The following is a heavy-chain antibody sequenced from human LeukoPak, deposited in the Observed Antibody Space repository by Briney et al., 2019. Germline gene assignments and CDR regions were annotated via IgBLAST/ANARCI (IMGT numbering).Heavy chain of an antibody. CDR3: ARGGSSGYYLYYFDY. CDR1: GYSFTSYW. D-gene: IGHD3-22*01. CDR2: IYPGDSDT. J-gene: IGHJ4*02. V-gene: IGHV5-51*01. Sequence: GESLKISCKGSGYSFTSYWIGWVRQMPGRGLEWMGIIYPGDSDTKYSPSFQGHVTISADTSISAAYLQWTSLKASDTAMYYCARGGSSGYYLYYFDYWGQGTLVTVSS.